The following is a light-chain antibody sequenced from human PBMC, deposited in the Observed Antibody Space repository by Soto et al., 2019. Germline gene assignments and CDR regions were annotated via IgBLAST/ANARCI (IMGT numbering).Light chain of an antibody. Sequence: QSALTQPASVSGSTGKSITISCTGTSSDVGGYNYVSWYQHHPGKAPKLMIYDVTNRPSGVSNRFSGSKSGNTASLTISGLQAEDEADYYCSSYTSSDTLVFCGGTKLTVL. CDR2: DVT. CDR3: SSYTSSDTLV. V-gene: IGLV2-14*03. CDR1: SSDVGGYNY. J-gene: IGLJ2*01.